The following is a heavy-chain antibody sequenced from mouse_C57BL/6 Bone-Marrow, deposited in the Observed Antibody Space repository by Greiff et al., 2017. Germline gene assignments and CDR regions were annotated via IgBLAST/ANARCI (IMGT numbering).Heavy chain of an antibody. CDR3: ARFQIYYYGSSSYYYAMDY. Sequence: EVQLVESGGGLVQPGGSLSLSCAASGFTFTDYYMSWVRQPPGTALEWLGFIRNKANGYTTEYSASVKGRFTISRDNSQSILYLQMNALRAEDSATYYCARFQIYYYGSSSYYYAMDYWGQGTSVTVSS. D-gene: IGHD1-1*01. CDR2: IRNKANGYTT. J-gene: IGHJ4*01. CDR1: GFTFTDYY. V-gene: IGHV7-3*01.